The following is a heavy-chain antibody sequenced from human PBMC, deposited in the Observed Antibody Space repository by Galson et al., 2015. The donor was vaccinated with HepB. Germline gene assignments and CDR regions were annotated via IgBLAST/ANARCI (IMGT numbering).Heavy chain of an antibody. Sequence: SLRLSCAASGFTSSSYWMSWVRQAPGKGLEWVANIKQDGSEKYYVDSVKGRFTISRDNAKNSLYLQMNSLRAEDTAVYYCARGTGVVAATLYYYYGMDVWGQGTTVTVSS. J-gene: IGHJ6*02. CDR2: IKQDGSEK. V-gene: IGHV3-7*01. CDR1: GFTSSSYW. CDR3: ARGTGVVAATLYYYYGMDV. D-gene: IGHD2-15*01.